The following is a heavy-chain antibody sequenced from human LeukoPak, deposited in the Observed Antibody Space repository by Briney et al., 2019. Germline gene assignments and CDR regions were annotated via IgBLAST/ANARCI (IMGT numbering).Heavy chain of an antibody. V-gene: IGHV1-69*06. J-gene: IGHJ3*02. CDR2: IIPIFGTA. Sequence: ASVKVSCKASGGTFSNYAISWVRQAPGQGLEWMGGIIPIFGTANYAQKFQGRVTITADKSTSTAYMELSSLRSEDTAVYYCARDLGDGYNYDAFDIWGQGTMVTVSS. CDR1: GGTFSNYA. CDR3: ARDLGDGYNYDAFDI. D-gene: IGHD5-24*01.